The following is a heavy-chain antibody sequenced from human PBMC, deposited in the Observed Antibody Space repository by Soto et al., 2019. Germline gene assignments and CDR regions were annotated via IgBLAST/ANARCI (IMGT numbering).Heavy chain of an antibody. Sequence: QVQLVQSGAEVKKPGASVKVSCKASGYTFTSYAMHWVRQAPGQRLEWMGWINAGNGNTKYSQKFQGRVTITRDTSASTAYMELSSLISEDTAVYYCARDRSPGTYAFDIWGQGTMVTVSS. CDR3: ARDRSPGTYAFDI. D-gene: IGHD6-13*01. J-gene: IGHJ3*02. V-gene: IGHV1-3*01. CDR2: INAGNGNT. CDR1: GYTFTSYA.